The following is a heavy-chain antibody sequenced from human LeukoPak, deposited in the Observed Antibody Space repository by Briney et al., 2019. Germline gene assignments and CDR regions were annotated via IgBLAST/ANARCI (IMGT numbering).Heavy chain of an antibody. CDR2: IYHTGST. V-gene: IGHV4-59*11. CDR3: AIRRGDGYFDY. CDR1: WDCISFHY. D-gene: IGHD5-24*01. J-gene: IGHJ4*02. Sequence: SETLSLTCTVSWDCISFHYCSCGRQPPGKGLEWIGYIYHTGSTNCNPSLKSRVTISADTSKNQFSLKLSSVTAANTAMYYCAIRRGDGYFDYWGLGTLVTVSS.